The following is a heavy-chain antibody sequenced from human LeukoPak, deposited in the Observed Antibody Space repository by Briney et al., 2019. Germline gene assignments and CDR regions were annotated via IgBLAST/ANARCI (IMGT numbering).Heavy chain of an antibody. CDR1: GFTFSSYA. J-gene: IGHJ6*02. Sequence: GSLRLSCAASGFTFSSYAMSWVRQAPGKGLEWVSAISGSGGSTYYADSVKGRFTISRDNSKNTLYLQMNSLRAEDTAVYYCAKGYFDWFSYYYGMDVWGQGTTVTVSS. CDR2: ISGSGGST. CDR3: AKGYFDWFSYYYGMDV. D-gene: IGHD3-9*01. V-gene: IGHV3-23*01.